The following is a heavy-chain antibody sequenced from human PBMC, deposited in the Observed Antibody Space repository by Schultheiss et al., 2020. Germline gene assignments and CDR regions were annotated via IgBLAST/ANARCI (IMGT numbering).Heavy chain of an antibody. CDR1: GFTFTSYT. D-gene: IGHD3-22*01. J-gene: IGHJ6*02. CDR2: IRSKAYGGTT. CDR3: TRESSNYYDSSVHYGMDV. Sequence: GGSLRLSCAASGFTFTSYTMSWFRQAPGKGLEWVGFIRSKAYGGTTEYAASVKGRFTISRDDSKSIAYLQMNSLKTEDTAVYYCTRESSNYYDSSVHYGMDVWGQGTTVTVSS. V-gene: IGHV3-49*03.